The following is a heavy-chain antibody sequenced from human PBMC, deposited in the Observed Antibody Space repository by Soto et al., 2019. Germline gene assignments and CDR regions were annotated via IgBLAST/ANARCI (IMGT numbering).Heavy chain of an antibody. V-gene: IGHV1-69*01. CDR1: GGTFSSYA. CDR2: IIPIFGTA. CDR3: ARVHDSSGYYYGPFDY. J-gene: IGHJ4*02. Sequence: QVQLVQSGAEVKKPGSSVKVSCKASGGTFSSYAISWVRQAPGQGLEWMGGIIPIFGTANYAQKFQGRVTITADESTSTAYMELSSLRSDDTAVYYCARVHDSSGYYYGPFDYWGQGTLVTVSS. D-gene: IGHD3-22*01.